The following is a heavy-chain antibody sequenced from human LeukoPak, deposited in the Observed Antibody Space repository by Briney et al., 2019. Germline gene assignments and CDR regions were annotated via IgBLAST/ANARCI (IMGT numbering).Heavy chain of an antibody. Sequence: SVTVSCKASGGTFSSYAISWVRQAPGQGLEWMGGIIPIFGTANYAQKFQGRVTITADESTSTAYMELSSLRSEDTAVYYCARDSRGWFGELLPSGGAFDIWGQGTMVTVSS. D-gene: IGHD3-10*01. J-gene: IGHJ3*02. V-gene: IGHV1-69*13. CDR1: GGTFSSYA. CDR3: ARDSRGWFGELLPSGGAFDI. CDR2: IIPIFGTA.